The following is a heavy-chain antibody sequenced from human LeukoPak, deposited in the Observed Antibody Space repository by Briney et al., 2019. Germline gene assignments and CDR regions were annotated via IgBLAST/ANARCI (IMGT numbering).Heavy chain of an antibody. V-gene: IGHV3-30-3*01. J-gene: IGHJ4*02. CDR1: GFTFTNYP. CDR3: ATVVY. Sequence: PGGSLRLSCSASGFTFTNYPIHWVRQAPGKGLEWVAVISYDVITKYYADSVKGRFTLSRDNSKNILFLQMNSLRAEDTAVYYCATVVYWGQGTLVTVSS. CDR2: ISYDVITK.